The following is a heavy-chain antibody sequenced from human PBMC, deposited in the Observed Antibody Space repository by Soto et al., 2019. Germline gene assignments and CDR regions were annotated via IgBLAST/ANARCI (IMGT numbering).Heavy chain of an antibody. CDR2: ISYDGSNK. J-gene: IGHJ4*02. V-gene: IGHV3-30-3*01. Sequence: VQLVESGGGVVQPGRSLRLSCAASGFTFSSYAMHWVRQAPGKGLEWVAVISYDGSNKYYADSVKGRFTISRDNSKNTLYLQMNSLRAEDTAVYYCAILLLDQFDYWGQGTLVTVSS. CDR3: AILLLDQFDY. D-gene: IGHD1-1*01. CDR1: GFTFSSYA.